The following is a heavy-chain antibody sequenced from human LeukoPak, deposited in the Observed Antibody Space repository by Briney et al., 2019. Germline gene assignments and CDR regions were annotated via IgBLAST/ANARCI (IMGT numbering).Heavy chain of an antibody. CDR1: GFTFSSYE. CDR3: ARDPLPYDFWSGYRPTYFDY. D-gene: IGHD3-3*01. Sequence: PGGSLRPSCAASGFTFSSYEMNWVRQAPGKGLEWVSYISSSGSTIYYADSVKGRFTISRDNAKNSLYLQMNSLRAEDTAVYYCARDPLPYDFWSGYRPTYFDYWGQGTLVTVSS. V-gene: IGHV3-48*03. CDR2: ISSSGSTI. J-gene: IGHJ4*02.